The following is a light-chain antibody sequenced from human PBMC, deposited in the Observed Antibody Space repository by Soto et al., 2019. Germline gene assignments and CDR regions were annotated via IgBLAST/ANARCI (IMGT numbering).Light chain of an antibody. J-gene: IGKJ5*01. CDR1: QGIGTY. CDR2: AAS. V-gene: IGKV1-27*01. CDR3: QNYDSAPIT. Sequence: IQLTQSPSSLSASVGDRVTVTCRASQGIGTYLAWYQQKPGKVPKVLIYAASTLQPGVPSRFSGSGSGTDFTLTINSLQPDDIATYYCQNYDSAPITFGQGTRLEIK.